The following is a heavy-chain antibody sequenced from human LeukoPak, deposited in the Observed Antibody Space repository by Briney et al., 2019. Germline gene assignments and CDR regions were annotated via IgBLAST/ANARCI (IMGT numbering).Heavy chain of an antibody. Sequence: GVSLRLSCAASGFTFSSYNMNWVRQDPGKGLEWVSYISTSSRNIQYADSVKGRFTISRDNAKNSVYLQMNSLRDEDTAVYYCARSGDYGDYTAYWGQGTLVTVSS. CDR1: GFTFSSYN. CDR3: ARSGDYGDYTAY. J-gene: IGHJ4*02. D-gene: IGHD4-17*01. CDR2: ISTSSRNI. V-gene: IGHV3-48*02.